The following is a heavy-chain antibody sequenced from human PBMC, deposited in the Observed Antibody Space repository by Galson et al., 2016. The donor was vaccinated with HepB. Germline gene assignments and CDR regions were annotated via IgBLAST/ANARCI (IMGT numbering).Heavy chain of an antibody. CDR3: GRLSGGPIA. J-gene: IGHJ4*02. V-gene: IGHV4-4*07. D-gene: IGHD3-16*01. CDR2: IFNNDNT. CDR1: GGSISGFY. Sequence: ETLSLTCTVSGGSISGFYWNWIRQPAGKGPEWIGRIFNNDNTNYNPSLQSRVTMSLDTSKNQFSLKLSFVTAADTAVYYCGRLSGGPIAWGQGTLVTVSS.